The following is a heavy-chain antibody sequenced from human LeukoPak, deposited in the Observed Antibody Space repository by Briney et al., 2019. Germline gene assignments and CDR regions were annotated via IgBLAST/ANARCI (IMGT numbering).Heavy chain of an antibody. D-gene: IGHD2-15*01. Sequence: GGSLRLSCAASGFTFSSYWMHWVRQSPGKGLEWVSVIYSDGRTYYADSVKGRFTISRDNSKNALYPQMNSLRAEDTAVYYCARGNLVDYNYYGMDVWGQGTTVTVSS. J-gene: IGHJ6*02. CDR3: ARGNLVDYNYYGMDV. CDR1: GFTFSSYW. V-gene: IGHV3-66*01. CDR2: IYSDGRT.